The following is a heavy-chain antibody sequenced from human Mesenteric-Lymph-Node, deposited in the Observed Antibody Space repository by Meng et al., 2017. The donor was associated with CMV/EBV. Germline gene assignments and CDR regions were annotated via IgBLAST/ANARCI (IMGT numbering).Heavy chain of an antibody. Sequence: GGSLRLSCAASGVTFSSYWMSWVRQAPGKGLEWVANIKQDGSEKYYVDSVKGRFTISRDNAKNSLYLQMNSLRAEDTAVYYCAREGLRYCSSTSCYRGGRSAFDIWGQGTMVTVSS. J-gene: IGHJ3*02. V-gene: IGHV3-7*01. D-gene: IGHD2-2*01. CDR1: GVTFSSYW. CDR2: IKQDGSEK. CDR3: AREGLRYCSSTSCYRGGRSAFDI.